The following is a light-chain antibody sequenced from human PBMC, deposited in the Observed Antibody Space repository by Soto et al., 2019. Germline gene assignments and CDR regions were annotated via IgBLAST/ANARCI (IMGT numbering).Light chain of an antibody. CDR1: SSDVGNYNL. CDR3: CSYAGDSTWV. CDR2: EGS. Sequence: QSALTQPASVYGSPGQSITISCTGTSSDVGNYNLVSWYQQHPGEAPKLLIYEGSKRPSGVSNRFSGSKFGNTASLTISGLQAEDEVDYYCCSYAGDSTWVFGGGTKLTVL. V-gene: IGLV2-23*01. J-gene: IGLJ3*02.